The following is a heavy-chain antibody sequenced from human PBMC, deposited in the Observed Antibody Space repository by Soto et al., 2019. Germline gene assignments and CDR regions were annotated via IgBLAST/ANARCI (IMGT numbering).Heavy chain of an antibody. CDR2: IYYSGST. J-gene: IGHJ5*02. V-gene: IGHV4-61*01. Sequence: PSETLSLTCTVSGGSVSSGSYYWSWIRQPPGKGLEWIGYIYYSGSTNYNPSLKSRVTISVDTSKNQFSLKLSSVTAADTAVYYCARVLERTGRIRLGSFDPWGQGTLVTVSS. CDR1: GGSVSSGSYY. CDR3: ARVLERTGRIRLGSFDP. D-gene: IGHD5-12*01.